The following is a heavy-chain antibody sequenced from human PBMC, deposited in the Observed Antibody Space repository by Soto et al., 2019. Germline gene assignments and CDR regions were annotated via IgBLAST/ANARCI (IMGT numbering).Heavy chain of an antibody. D-gene: IGHD2-21*02. CDR1: GGSISSYY. V-gene: IGHV4-59*01. Sequence: LSLTCTVSGGSISSYYWSWIRQPPGKGLEWIGYIYYSGSTNYNPSLKSRVTISVDTSKNQFSLKLSSVTAADTAVYYCARGMLDYCGGDCYSIDYWGQGTLVTVSS. CDR2: IYYSGST. CDR3: ARGMLDYCGGDCYSIDY. J-gene: IGHJ4*02.